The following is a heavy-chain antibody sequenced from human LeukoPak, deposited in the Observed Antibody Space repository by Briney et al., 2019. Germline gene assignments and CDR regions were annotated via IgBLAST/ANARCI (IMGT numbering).Heavy chain of an antibody. CDR3: AMSSSVTRFDY. CDR2: ISTNGNT. V-gene: IGHV4-61*02. D-gene: IGHD6-19*01. CDR1: GGSIRSGSFS. Sequence: PSETLSLTCTVSGGSIRSGSFSWSWLRQPAGKGLEWIGRISTNGNTNYNPSLKSRVTISVDTSKNQFSLMLNSVTAADTAVYYCAMSSSVTRFDYWGQGTLVTVSS. J-gene: IGHJ4*02.